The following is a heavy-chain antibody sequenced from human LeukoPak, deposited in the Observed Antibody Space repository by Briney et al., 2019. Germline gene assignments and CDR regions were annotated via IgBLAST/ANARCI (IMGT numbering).Heavy chain of an antibody. V-gene: IGHV3-30*18. D-gene: IGHD2-15*01. Sequence: GGSLTLPCAASGFPFSTYGMHWVRQAPGKGLEWVSLISYDGSSISYAGSGKGRFTISRGNSKNTLYLQMNSLRAEDTAVYYCAKDRYCSGGSCNYDALDCWGQRTLVTVSS. CDR3: AKDRYCSGGSCNYDALDC. J-gene: IGHJ4*02. CDR1: GFPFSTYG. CDR2: ISYDGSSI.